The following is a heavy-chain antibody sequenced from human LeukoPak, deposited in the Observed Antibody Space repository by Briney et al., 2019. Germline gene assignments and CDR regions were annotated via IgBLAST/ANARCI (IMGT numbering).Heavy chain of an antibody. CDR3: AKASEPVVVAASLPYYFDY. CDR2: IICNVGII. Sequence: SLRLSCTASGVTFDSYTMRWVRQAPGQGREWGGRIICNVGIIGYAQYLKGRFTITADKATNSPYLQMSSLRAEDTALYYCAKASEPVVVAASLPYYFDYWGQGTLVTVSS. D-gene: IGHD2-15*01. CDR1: GVTFDSYT. V-gene: IGHV3-9*01. J-gene: IGHJ4*02.